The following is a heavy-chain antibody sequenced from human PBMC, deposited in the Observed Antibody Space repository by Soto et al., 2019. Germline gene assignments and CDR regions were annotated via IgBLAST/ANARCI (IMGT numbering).Heavy chain of an antibody. J-gene: IGHJ4*02. CDR1: GFTFSSYS. CDR3: ARTLREWLRLDFDY. D-gene: IGHD5-12*01. V-gene: IGHV3-48*01. CDR2: ISSSSSTI. Sequence: GGSLRLSCAASGFTFSSYSMNWVRQAPGKGLEWVSYISSSSSTIYYADSVKGRFTISRDNAKNSLYLQMNSLRVEDTAVYYCARTLREWLRLDFDYWGQGTLVTVSS.